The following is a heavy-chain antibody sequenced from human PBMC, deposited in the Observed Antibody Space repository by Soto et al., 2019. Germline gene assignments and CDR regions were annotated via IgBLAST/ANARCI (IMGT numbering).Heavy chain of an antibody. Sequence: EVPLLESGGDLVQPGGSLRLSCAASGFTFISYTMSWVLQAPGKGLEWVSGITGSGGSTYSADYVKGRFTVSRDNSKTTLYLQMNCLRADDTAVYYCAKGWGDYWGQGTLVTVSS. CDR3: AKGWGDY. D-gene: IGHD7-27*01. J-gene: IGHJ4*02. CDR1: GFTFISYT. V-gene: IGHV3-23*01. CDR2: ITGSGGST.